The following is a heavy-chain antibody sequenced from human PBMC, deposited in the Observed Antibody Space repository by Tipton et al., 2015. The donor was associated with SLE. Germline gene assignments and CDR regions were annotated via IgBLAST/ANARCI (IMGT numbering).Heavy chain of an antibody. CDR1: GYSISSGYY. Sequence: TLSLTCAVSGYSISSGYYWGWIRQPPGKGLEWIGYIYYSGSTNYNPSLKSRVTISVDTSKNHFSLKLTSVIAADTAVYYCARERLGYSGYEKYFDLWGRGTLVTVSS. CDR3: ARERLGYSGYEKYFDL. J-gene: IGHJ2*01. V-gene: IGHV4-38-2*02. CDR2: IYYSGST. D-gene: IGHD5-12*01.